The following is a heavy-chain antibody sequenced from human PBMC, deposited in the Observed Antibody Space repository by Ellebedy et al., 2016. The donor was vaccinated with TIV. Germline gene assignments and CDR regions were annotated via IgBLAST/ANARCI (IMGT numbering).Heavy chain of an antibody. CDR2: ISAYNGNT. D-gene: IGHD3-3*01. Sequence: ASVKVSXXASGYTFTSYGISWVRQAPGQGLEWMGWISAYNGNTNYAQKLQGRVTMTTDTSTSTAYMELSSLRSEDTAVYYCATRITIFGVVKSWFDPWGQGTLVTVSS. V-gene: IGHV1-18*01. CDR3: ATRITIFGVVKSWFDP. CDR1: GYTFTSYG. J-gene: IGHJ5*02.